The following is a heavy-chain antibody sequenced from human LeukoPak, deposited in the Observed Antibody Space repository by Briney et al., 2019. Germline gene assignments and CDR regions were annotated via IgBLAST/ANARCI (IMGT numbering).Heavy chain of an antibody. D-gene: IGHD6-19*01. CDR3: ARDNWDSSGWYDYYFDY. J-gene: IGHJ4*02. CDR1: GYTFTSYA. CDR2: INAGHGNT. V-gene: IGHV1-3*01. Sequence: ASVKVSCKASGYTFTSYAIQWVRQAPGQRLEWMGWINAGHGNTKYSQKFQGRVTITRDTSASTAYMELSSLRSEDTAVYYCARDNWDSSGWYDYYFDYWGQGTLVTVSS.